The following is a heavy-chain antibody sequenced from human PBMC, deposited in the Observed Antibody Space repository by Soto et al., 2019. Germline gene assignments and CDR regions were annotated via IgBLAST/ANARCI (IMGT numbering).Heavy chain of an antibody. CDR1: GFAFSSYG. D-gene: IGHD3-10*01. V-gene: IGHV3-7*04. CDR3: VRSSGWTGDY. Sequence: EVQLVESGGGLVQPGGSLRLSCATSGFAFSSYGMNWVRQVPGKGLEWVANIKQDGSEINYVDSVRGRFTISRDNANNSLYLQMNSLRAEDTAVYYCVRSSGWTGDYWGQGILVTVSS. J-gene: IGHJ4*02. CDR2: IKQDGSEI.